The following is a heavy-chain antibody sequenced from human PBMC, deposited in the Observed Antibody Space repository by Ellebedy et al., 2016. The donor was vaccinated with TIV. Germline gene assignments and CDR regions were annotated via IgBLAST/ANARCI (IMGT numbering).Heavy chain of an antibody. CDR1: GGSVSSGSNY. Sequence: MPSETLSLTCTVSGGSVSSGSNYWCWIRQPPGKGLEWVGYIYYSGSTNYNPSLRSRVTISVDTSKNQFSLKLSSVTAADTAVYYCARDRSHPLCGGDCYYYYGMDVWGQGTTVTVSS. D-gene: IGHD2-21*02. J-gene: IGHJ6*02. CDR2: IYYSGST. V-gene: IGHV4-61*01. CDR3: ARDRSHPLCGGDCYYYYGMDV.